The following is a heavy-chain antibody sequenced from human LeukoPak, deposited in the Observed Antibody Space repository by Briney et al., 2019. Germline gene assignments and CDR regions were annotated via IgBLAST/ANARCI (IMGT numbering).Heavy chain of an antibody. Sequence: ASVKVSCKASGYTFTGYYMHWVRQGPGQGLEWMGWINPNSGGTNYAQKFQGRVTMTRDTSISTAYMELSRLRSDDTAVYYCARVDYYDSSGYPYYFDYWGQGTLVTISS. D-gene: IGHD3-22*01. CDR2: INPNSGGT. J-gene: IGHJ4*02. V-gene: IGHV1-2*02. CDR1: GYTFTGYY. CDR3: ARVDYYDSSGYPYYFDY.